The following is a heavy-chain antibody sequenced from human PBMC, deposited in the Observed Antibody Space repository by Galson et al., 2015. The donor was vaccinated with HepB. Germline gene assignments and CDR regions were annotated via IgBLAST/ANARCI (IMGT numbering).Heavy chain of an antibody. Sequence: SLRLSCAASGFTFSSYSMNWVRQAPGKGLEWVSSISSSSSYIYYADSVKGRFTISRDNAKNSLYLQMNSLRAEDTAVYYCARVKSGQQLVPGLHPFDYWGQGTLVTVSS. D-gene: IGHD6-13*01. CDR3: ARVKSGQQLVPGLHPFDY. V-gene: IGHV3-21*01. J-gene: IGHJ4*02. CDR2: ISSSSSYI. CDR1: GFTFSSYS.